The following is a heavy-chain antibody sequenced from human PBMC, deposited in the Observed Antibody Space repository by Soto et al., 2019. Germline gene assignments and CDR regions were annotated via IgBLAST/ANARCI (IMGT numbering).Heavy chain of an antibody. CDR1: GFTFSTNY. V-gene: IGHV3-53*01. CDR2: IYTGGST. Sequence: XESLRLSCAASGFTFSTNYMTWVRQAPGKGLEWVSIIYTGGSTYYADSVKGRFTISRDNSKNTLYLQMSSLRVEDTAVYYCARELDGMDVWGQGTTVTVSS. CDR3: ARELDGMDV. J-gene: IGHJ6*02.